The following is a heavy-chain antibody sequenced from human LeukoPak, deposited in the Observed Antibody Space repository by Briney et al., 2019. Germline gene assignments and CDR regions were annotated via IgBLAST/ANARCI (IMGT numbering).Heavy chain of an antibody. CDR3: AKDPPIVVVPAATFDY. D-gene: IGHD2-2*01. Sequence: GGSLRLSCSASGFTFNIYAMHWVRQAPGTGLEYVSAISTDGRGTYYADSVKGRFTISRDNSKNTLYLQMNSLRAEDTAVYYCAKDPPIVVVPAATFDYWGQGTLVTVSS. V-gene: IGHV3-64*04. CDR2: ISTDGRGT. CDR1: GFTFNIYA. J-gene: IGHJ4*02.